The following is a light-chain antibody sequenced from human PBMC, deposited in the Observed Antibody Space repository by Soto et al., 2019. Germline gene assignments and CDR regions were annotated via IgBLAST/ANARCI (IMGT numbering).Light chain of an antibody. CDR1: QSISSW. V-gene: IGKV1-5*03. J-gene: IGKJ2*01. CDR3: QQYNSYSYT. CDR2: KAS. Sequence: DIQMTQSPSTLSASVGDRVTITCRASQSISSWLAWYQQKPGKAPKLLIYKASSLESGVPSRFSGSGSGTVFTLTISSLQPDDFATYYCQQYNSYSYTFGQGTKLKIK.